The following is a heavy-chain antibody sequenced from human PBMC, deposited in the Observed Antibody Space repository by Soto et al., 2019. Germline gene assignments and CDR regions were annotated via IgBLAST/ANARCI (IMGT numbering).Heavy chain of an antibody. CDR1: GGTISSGGNH. Sequence: SETLSLTCTVSGGTISSGGNHWSWIRQHPGKGLEWIGNIDDSGSTYYNASLKSRVTISVDTSKNQFSLNLSSVTAADTGVDYWARDRGYDILTGYGGMDVWGQGTTVTVSS. J-gene: IGHJ6*02. CDR3: ARDRGYDILTGYGGMDV. CDR2: IDDSGST. D-gene: IGHD3-9*01. V-gene: IGHV4-31*03.